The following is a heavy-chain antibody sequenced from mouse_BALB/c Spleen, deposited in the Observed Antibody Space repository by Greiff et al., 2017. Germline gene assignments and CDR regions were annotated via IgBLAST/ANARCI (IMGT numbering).Heavy chain of an antibody. D-gene: IGHD1-1*01. V-gene: IGHV3-6*02. CDR3: ARAYYGSRYWYVDV. J-gene: IGHJ1*01. Sequence: EVQLVESGPGLVKPSQSLSLTCSVTGYSITSGYYWNWIRQFPGNKLEWMGYISYDGSNNYNPSLKNRISFTRDTSKNQFFLKLNSVTTEDTATYYCARAYYGSRYWYVDVWGGGTTVTVSS. CDR2: ISYDGSN. CDR1: GYSITSGYY.